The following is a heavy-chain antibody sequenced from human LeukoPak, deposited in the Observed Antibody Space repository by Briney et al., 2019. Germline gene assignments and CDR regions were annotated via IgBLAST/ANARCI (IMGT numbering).Heavy chain of an antibody. J-gene: IGHJ4*02. CDR2: VSYSGNT. D-gene: IGHD2-2*01. V-gene: IGHV4-61*01. CDR1: GDXVSSDNYY. Sequence: SETLSLTCTVSGDXVSSDNYYWSWIRQPPGRGLEWIGYVSYSGNTNYNPSLKSRVTISVDTSKNQFSLKLNSVTAADTAVYYCARVRYCSTNRCYDREFDNWGQGTLVTVSS. CDR3: ARVRYCSTNRCYDREFDN.